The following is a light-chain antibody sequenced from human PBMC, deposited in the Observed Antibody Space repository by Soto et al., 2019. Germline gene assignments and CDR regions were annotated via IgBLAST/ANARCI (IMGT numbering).Light chain of an antibody. Sequence: QSVLTQPPSASGTPGQRVTISCSGSSSNIGRNPVYWYQQVPGTAPKLLFYTNDQRPSGAPDRFSGSKSGTSASLAISGLRSEYEADYYCAAWDDSLSGPVFGGGTKLTVL. CDR1: SSNIGRNP. CDR2: TND. V-gene: IGLV1-47*02. J-gene: IGLJ3*02. CDR3: AAWDDSLSGPV.